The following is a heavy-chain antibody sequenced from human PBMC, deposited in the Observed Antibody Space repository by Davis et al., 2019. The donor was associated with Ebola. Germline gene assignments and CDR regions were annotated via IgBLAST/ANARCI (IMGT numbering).Heavy chain of an antibody. D-gene: IGHD3-22*01. CDR3: ARAVYDSSGYYFFDH. J-gene: IGHJ4*02. CDR2: INTNTGNP. Sequence: ASVKVSCKASGYTFTTYSMNWVRQAPGQGLEWMGWINTNTGNPTYAQGFTGRFVFSLDTSVSTAYLQISSLKAEDTAVFYCARAVYDSSGYYFFDHWAQGTLVTVSS. CDR1: GYTFTTYS. V-gene: IGHV7-4-1*02.